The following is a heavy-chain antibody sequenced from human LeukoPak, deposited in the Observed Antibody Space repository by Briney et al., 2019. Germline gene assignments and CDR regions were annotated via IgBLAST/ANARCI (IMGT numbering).Heavy chain of an antibody. Sequence: PSETLSLTCAVSGGSISSGGYSWSWIRRPPGKGLEWIGYIFHSGTTYHNPSLKSRVTISVDRSKNQFSLKLSSVTAADTAVYYCARGGLRFLEENWFDPWGQGTLVTVSS. V-gene: IGHV4-30-2*01. CDR1: GGSISSGGYS. CDR2: IFHSGTT. CDR3: ARGGLRFLEENWFDP. J-gene: IGHJ5*02. D-gene: IGHD3-3*01.